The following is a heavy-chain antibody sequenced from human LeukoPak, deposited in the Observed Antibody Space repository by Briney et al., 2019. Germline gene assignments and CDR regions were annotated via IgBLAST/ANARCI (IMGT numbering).Heavy chain of an antibody. CDR1: GGSISSGGYS. V-gene: IGHV4-30-2*05. J-gene: IGHJ6*02. D-gene: IGHD1/OR15-1a*01. Sequence: SETLSLTCAVSGGSISSGGYSWSWIRQPPGKGLEWIGYIYHSGSTYYNPSLKSRVTISVDTSKNQFSLKLSSVTAADTAVYYCALTTDGMDVWGQGTTVTVSS. CDR3: ALTTDGMDV. CDR2: IYHSGST.